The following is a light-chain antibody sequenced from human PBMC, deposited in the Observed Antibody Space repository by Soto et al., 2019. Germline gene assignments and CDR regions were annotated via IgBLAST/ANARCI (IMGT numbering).Light chain of an antibody. V-gene: IGLV2-14*01. J-gene: IGLJ2*01. Sequence: QSALTQPASVSGSPGQSITISCTGTSSDVGGYNYVSWYQQHPGKAPKLMIYEVSNRPSGVSNRFSGSKSSNTASLTISGLEAEDEADYYCSSYTSSCTVVFGGGTKLPVL. CDR1: SSDVGGYNY. CDR2: EVS. CDR3: SSYTSSCTVV.